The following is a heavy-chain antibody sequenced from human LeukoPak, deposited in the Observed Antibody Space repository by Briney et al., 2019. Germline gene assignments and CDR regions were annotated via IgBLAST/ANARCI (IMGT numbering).Heavy chain of an antibody. J-gene: IGHJ6*02. V-gene: IGHV3-30*03. CDR3: AREYYDFWSGYYGYYYYGMDV. CDR2: ISYDGSNK. CDR1: GFTFSSYG. D-gene: IGHD3-3*01. Sequence: GGSLRLSCAASGFTFSSYGMHWVRQAPGKGLEWVAVISYDGSNKYYADSVKGRFTISRDNAKNSLYLQMNSLRAEDTAVYYCAREYYDFWSGYYGYYYYGMDVWGQGTTVTVSS.